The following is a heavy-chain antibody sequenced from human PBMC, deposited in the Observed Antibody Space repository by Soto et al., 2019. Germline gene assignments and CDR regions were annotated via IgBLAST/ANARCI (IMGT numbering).Heavy chain of an antibody. J-gene: IGHJ4*02. V-gene: IGHV3-23*01. Sequence: EVQLLESGGGLGQPGGSLRLSCAASGFTFSNYAMSCVRQAPWTGLEWVSSSSGGAHIKYYAASVKGRFTISRDNSKKTMPLQMNSLRADDTAVDDCAKDREIVGATFDSWGQGTVVTVSP. D-gene: IGHD1-26*01. CDR3: AKDREIVGATFDS. CDR1: GFTFSNYA. CDR2: SSGGAHIK.